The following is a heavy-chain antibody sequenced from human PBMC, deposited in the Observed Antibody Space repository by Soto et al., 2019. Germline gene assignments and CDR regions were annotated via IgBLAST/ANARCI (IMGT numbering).Heavy chain of an antibody. CDR3: ARGCGGDCFRSDS. CDR2: ISSSSTTI. CDR1: GVIFSSYS. V-gene: IGHV3-48*02. D-gene: IGHD2-21*02. J-gene: IGHJ4*02. Sequence: GSLRLACAASGVIFSSYSMNWVRQAPGKGLEWVSYISSSSTTIYYAGSVKGRFTISRDNAKNSLYLQMSSLRDEDTAVYYCARGCGGDCFRSDSRGKGPLVTVSS.